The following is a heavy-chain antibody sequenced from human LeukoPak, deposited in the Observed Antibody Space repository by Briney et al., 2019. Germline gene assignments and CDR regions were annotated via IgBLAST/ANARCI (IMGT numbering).Heavy chain of an antibody. V-gene: IGHV1-46*01. CDR1: GYAFTSYY. CDR2: INPSGVST. Sequence: ASVKVSCKASGYAFTSYYMHWVRQAPGQGLKWMGLINPSGVSTFYAQRFQGRVTMTRDTSTSTVYMELSSLRSEDTAVYFCARGYYDSSGPDYWGQGTLVTVSS. D-gene: IGHD3-22*01. CDR3: ARGYYDSSGPDY. J-gene: IGHJ4*02.